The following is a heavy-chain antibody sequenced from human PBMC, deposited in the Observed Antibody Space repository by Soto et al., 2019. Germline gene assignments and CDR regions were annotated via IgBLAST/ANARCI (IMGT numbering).Heavy chain of an antibody. V-gene: IGHV4-4*02. CDR1: SGSISSSNW. Sequence: SETLSLTCAVSSGSISSSNWWSWVRQPPGKGLEWIGEIYHSGSTNYNPSLKSRVTISVDKSKNQFSLKLSSVTAADTAVYYCARSGYYDILTGHHYYYYMDVWGKGTTVTVSS. J-gene: IGHJ6*03. CDR2: IYHSGST. D-gene: IGHD3-9*01. CDR3: ARSGYYDILTGHHYYYYMDV.